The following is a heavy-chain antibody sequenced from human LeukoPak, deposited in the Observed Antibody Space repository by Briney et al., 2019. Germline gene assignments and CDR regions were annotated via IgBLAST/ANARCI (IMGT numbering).Heavy chain of an antibody. CDR3: ARVPDFIARPCDS. CDR1: GGSFSGNY. D-gene: IGHD2-21*01. CDR2: SSPTGDIT. V-gene: IGHV4-34*01. Sequence: SETLSLTCAVYGGSFSGNYWTLIRQTPGRGLEWIGESSPTGDITGYNPSLKGRATISVDSSKNQFSLKLTSVTAADTGVYYCARVPDFIARPCDSWGPGTLVTVPS. J-gene: IGHJ4*02.